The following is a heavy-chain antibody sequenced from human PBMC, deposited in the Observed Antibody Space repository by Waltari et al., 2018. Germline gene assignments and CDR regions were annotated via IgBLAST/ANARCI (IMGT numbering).Heavy chain of an antibody. D-gene: IGHD7-27*01. Sequence: EVQLVESGGGLVKPGGSLRLSCAASGFTFSSYSMNWVRQAPGKGLEWVSSISSSSSYIYYADSVKGRFTISRDNAKNSLYLQMNSLRAEDTAVYYCALSVALTGGPDYMDVWGKGTTVTVSS. CDR2: ISSSSSYI. CDR3: ALSVALTGGPDYMDV. J-gene: IGHJ6*03. V-gene: IGHV3-21*01. CDR1: GFTFSSYS.